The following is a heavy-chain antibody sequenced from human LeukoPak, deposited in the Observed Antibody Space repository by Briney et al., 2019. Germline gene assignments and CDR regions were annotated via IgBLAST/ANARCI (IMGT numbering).Heavy chain of an antibody. CDR2: ISYDGSNK. Sequence: GRSLRLSCAASGFTFSSYGMHWVRQAPGKGLEWVADISYDGSNKYYADSVKGRFTISRDNSKNTLYLQMNSLRAEDTAVYYCAKDDVAIVVVPAAAFDYWGQGTLVTVSS. CDR1: GFTFSSYG. J-gene: IGHJ4*02. CDR3: AKDDVAIVVVPAAAFDY. V-gene: IGHV3-30*18. D-gene: IGHD2-2*01.